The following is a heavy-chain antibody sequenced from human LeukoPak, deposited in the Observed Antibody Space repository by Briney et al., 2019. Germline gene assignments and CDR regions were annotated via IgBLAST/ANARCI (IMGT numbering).Heavy chain of an antibody. Sequence: SETLSLTCTVSGDSVSSTTSYWTWIRQPPGQGLEYIGSIFYSGITFYNPSLKSRVTMSVDTSKNQFSLKLNSVTAADTAVYFCARQLAGVFFNSWGQGTLVAVSS. J-gene: IGHJ4*02. V-gene: IGHV4-39*01. D-gene: IGHD6-19*01. CDR2: IFYSGIT. CDR1: GDSVSSTTSY. CDR3: ARQLAGVFFNS.